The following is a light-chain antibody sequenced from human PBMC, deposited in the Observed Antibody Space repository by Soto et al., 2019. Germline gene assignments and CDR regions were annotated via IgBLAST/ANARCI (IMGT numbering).Light chain of an antibody. Sequence: AIQMTQSPSSLSASVGDRVTITCQAIQDIRTELGWYQQKPGKAPRLLIYGTFSLQSGVPSRFSGSGSGTDFTLTISSLQPDDFATYYCLQDFKYPRTFGQGTKVEVK. V-gene: IGKV1-6*01. J-gene: IGKJ1*01. CDR1: QDIRTE. CDR2: GTF. CDR3: LQDFKYPRT.